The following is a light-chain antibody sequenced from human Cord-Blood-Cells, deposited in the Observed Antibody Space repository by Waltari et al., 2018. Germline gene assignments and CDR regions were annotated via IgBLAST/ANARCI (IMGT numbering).Light chain of an antibody. CDR2: GAS. CDR3: QQYNNWPGT. CDR1: QSVSSN. J-gene: IGKJ1*01. V-gene: IGKV3-15*01. Sequence: IVMPQSPATLSLSPGERATLSCRASQSVSSNLAWYQQKPGQAPRLLIYGASTRDTGIPARFSGSGSGTEFTLTISSLQSEDFAVYYCQQYNNWPGTFGQGTKVEIK.